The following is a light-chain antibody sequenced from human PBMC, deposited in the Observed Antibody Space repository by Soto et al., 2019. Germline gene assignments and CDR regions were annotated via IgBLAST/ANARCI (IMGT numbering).Light chain of an antibody. J-gene: IGKJ1*01. CDR3: QQSYSSPPT. CDR1: QSISNH. CDR2: AAS. Sequence: IQMPQSPSSLSASVEDRVIITGRASQSISNHLNWYQQKPGKAPKLLTFAASSLQSGVPSRFSGSRSGPDFTLTISSLQPEDFATYYCQQSYSSPPTFGQGTKVDNK. V-gene: IGKV1-39*01.